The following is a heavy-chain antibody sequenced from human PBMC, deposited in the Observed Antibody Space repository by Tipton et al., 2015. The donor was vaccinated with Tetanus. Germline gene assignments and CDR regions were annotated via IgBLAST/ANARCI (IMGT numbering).Heavy chain of an antibody. CDR1: GVTFYRDS. Sequence: RSLRLSCVADGVTFYRDSMHWVRQAPGKGLEWVAEISSDGNKESYRDSVKGRFTISRDNAKNTLYLQMNSLRADDTALYYCAKLKSRDDYSAIDYWGQGTPVTVSS. V-gene: IGHV3-30-3*02. D-gene: IGHD4-11*01. J-gene: IGHJ4*02. CDR3: AKLKSRDDYSAIDY. CDR2: ISSDGNKE.